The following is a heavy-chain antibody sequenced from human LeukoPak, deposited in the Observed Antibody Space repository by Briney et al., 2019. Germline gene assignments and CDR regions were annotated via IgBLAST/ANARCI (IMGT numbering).Heavy chain of an antibody. CDR2: IIPILGMA. J-gene: IGHJ6*03. V-gene: IGHV1-69*04. D-gene: IGHD3-10*01. CDR1: GGIFSNYA. Sequence: ASVKVSCKTSGGIFSNYAITWVRQAPGQGLEWMGRIIPILGMANYAQKFQGRVTITADKSTSIAYMELSSLRSEDTAVYYCARGATMVRGVTAPRYYYMDVWGKGTTVTVSS. CDR3: ARGATMVRGVTAPRYYYMDV.